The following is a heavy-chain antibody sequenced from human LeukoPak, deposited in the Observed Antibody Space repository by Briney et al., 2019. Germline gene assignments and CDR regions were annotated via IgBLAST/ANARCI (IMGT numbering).Heavy chain of an antibody. D-gene: IGHD5-12*01. CDR1: GFTFTSSA. CDR2: IVVGSGNT. J-gene: IGHJ3*02. Sequence: GASVKVSCKASGFTFTSSAVQWVRQARGQRLEWIGWIVVGSGNTNYAQKFQERVTITRDMSTSTAYMELSSLRPEDTAVYYCAADSGSDYDNSPGPDAFDIWGQGTMVTVSS. V-gene: IGHV1-58*01. CDR3: AADSGSDYDNSPGPDAFDI.